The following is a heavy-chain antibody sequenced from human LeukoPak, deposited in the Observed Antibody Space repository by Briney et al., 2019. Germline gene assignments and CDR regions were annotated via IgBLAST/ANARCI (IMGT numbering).Heavy chain of an antibody. V-gene: IGHV7-4-1*02. J-gene: IGHJ4*02. CDR1: GYTFTDYA. CDR2: VNTNTGNP. CDR3: ASCDDSSGYFAY. D-gene: IGHD3-22*01. Sequence: ASVKVSCKPSGYTFTDYAINWVRQAPGQGLEYMGWVNTNTGNPTYAQGFTGRFVFSSDSSVSTAYLQITSLKADDSAIYFCASCDDSSGYFAYWGQGTLVTVSS.